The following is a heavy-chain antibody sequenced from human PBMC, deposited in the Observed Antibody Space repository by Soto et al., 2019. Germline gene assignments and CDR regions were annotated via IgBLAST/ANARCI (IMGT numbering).Heavy chain of an antibody. D-gene: IGHD1-26*01. CDR2: IWYDGSNK. Sequence: HPGGSLRLSCAASGFTFSSYGMHWVRQAPGKGLEWVAVIWYDGSNKYYADSVKGRFTISRDNSKNTLYLQMNSLRAEDTAVYYCARGPTWRELWVPYGMDVWGQGTTVTVSS. CDR1: GFTFSSYG. CDR3: ARGPTWRELWVPYGMDV. V-gene: IGHV3-33*01. J-gene: IGHJ6*02.